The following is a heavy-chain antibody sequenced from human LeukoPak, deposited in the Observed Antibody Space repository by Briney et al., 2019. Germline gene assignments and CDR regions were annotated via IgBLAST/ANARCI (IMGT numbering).Heavy chain of an antibody. J-gene: IGHJ4*02. CDR2: IRYDGSNK. CDR1: GFTFSSYG. D-gene: IGHD6-13*01. V-gene: IGHV3-30*02. Sequence: SGGSLRLSCTASGFTFSSYGMHWARQAPGKGLEWVAFIRYDGSNKYYADSVKGRFTISRDNSKNTLYLQMNSLRAEDTAVYYCAKDRGIAAAGPKYYFDYWGQGTLVTVSS. CDR3: AKDRGIAAAGPKYYFDY.